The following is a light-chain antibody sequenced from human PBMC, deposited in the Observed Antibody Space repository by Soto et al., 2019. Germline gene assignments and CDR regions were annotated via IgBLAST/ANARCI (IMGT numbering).Light chain of an antibody. CDR2: DLI. CDR3: CSYAGSDIGI. V-gene: IGLV2-11*01. Sequence: QSALTQPRSVSGFPGQSVTISCTGTNSDVGGYDYVSWYRQHPGKAPKLLIYDLIKRPSGVPDRFSGSKSGNTAYLTISGRQAEDEADYHCCSYAGSDIGILGGGTKVTVL. J-gene: IGLJ2*01. CDR1: NSDVGGYDY.